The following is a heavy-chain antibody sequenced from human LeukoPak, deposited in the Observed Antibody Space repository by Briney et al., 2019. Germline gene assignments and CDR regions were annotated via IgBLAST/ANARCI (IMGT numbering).Heavy chain of an antibody. V-gene: IGHV4-39*07. J-gene: IGHJ3*02. Sequence: SETLSLTCTVSGGSISGSDYYWGWIRQPPGKGLEWIGSIYYSGSTYYNPSLKSRASISVDLSKNQFSLRLSSVSAADTAVYYCARGMTYYYDKTAFDIWGQGTMVTVSS. CDR2: IYYSGST. CDR3: ARGMTYYYDKTAFDI. D-gene: IGHD3-22*01. CDR1: GGSISGSDYY.